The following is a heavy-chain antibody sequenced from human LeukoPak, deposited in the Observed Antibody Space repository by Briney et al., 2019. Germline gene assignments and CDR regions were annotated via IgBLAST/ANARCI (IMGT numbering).Heavy chain of an antibody. CDR3: ARAVGATTMRPLDY. CDR1: GFTFSSYW. J-gene: IGHJ4*02. V-gene: IGHV3-7*01. CDR2: IKQDGSEK. Sequence: GGSLRLSCAASGFTFSSYWMSWVRQAPGKGLEWVANIKQDGSEKYYVDSVKGRFTISRDNAKNSLYLQMNSLRAEDTAVYYCARAVGATTMRPLDYWGQGTLVTVSS. D-gene: IGHD1-26*01.